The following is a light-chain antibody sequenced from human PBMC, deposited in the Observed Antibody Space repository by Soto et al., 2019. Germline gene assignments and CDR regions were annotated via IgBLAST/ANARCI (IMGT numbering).Light chain of an antibody. CDR3: CSYAGSSTPLI. J-gene: IGLJ1*01. Sequence: QSVLTQPASVSGSPGQSITISCTGTSSDVGSYNLVSCYQQHPGKAPKLMIYEVSKRPSGVSNRFSGSKSGNTASLTISWLQAEDEADYYCCSYAGSSTPLIFGTGTKLTVL. CDR1: SSDVGSYNL. V-gene: IGLV2-23*02. CDR2: EVS.